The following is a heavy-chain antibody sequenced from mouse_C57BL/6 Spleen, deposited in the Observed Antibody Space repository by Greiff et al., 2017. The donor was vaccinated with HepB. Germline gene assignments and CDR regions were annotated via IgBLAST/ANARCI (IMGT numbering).Heavy chain of an antibody. V-gene: IGHV5-17*01. CDR2: ISSGSSTI. CDR1: GFTFSVYG. J-gene: IGHJ2*01. CDR3: ARKKLGDY. Sequence: EVMLVESGGGLVKPGGSLKLSCAASGFTFSVYGMHWVRQAPEKGLEWVAYISSGSSTIYYADTVKGRFTISRDNAKSTLFLQMTSLRSEDTAMYYCARKKLGDYWGQGTTLTVSS. D-gene: IGHD4-1*01.